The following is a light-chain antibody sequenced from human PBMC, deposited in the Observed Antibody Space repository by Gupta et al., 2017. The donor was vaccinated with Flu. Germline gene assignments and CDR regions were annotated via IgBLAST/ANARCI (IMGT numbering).Light chain of an antibody. Sequence: EIVMTQSPATLSVSPGERATLSCRASQSVSSNLEWYKQKHGQAPRLLSYGEATRDTGIKARFSGRGDGKDVTLTVSSRQAEEFAGYYCQENKNWPPWTFGQGTKVETK. J-gene: IGKJ1*01. CDR2: GEA. CDR3: QENKNWPPWT. CDR1: QSVSSN. V-gene: IGKV3-15*01.